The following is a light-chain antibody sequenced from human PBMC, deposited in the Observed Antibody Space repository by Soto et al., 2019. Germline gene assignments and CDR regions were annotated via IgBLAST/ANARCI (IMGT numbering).Light chain of an antibody. CDR2: EAS. Sequence: DIRMTQSPSSLSASVGDRVTIACRASQSIDTHLNWYQQHPGKAPNALIYEASNLQSGVTSRFSGSGSGTDFTLTISGLQRDDSATYYCQQTYSPPATFGQGTKVEIK. CDR3: QQTYSPPAT. J-gene: IGKJ1*01. V-gene: IGKV1-39*01. CDR1: QSIDTH.